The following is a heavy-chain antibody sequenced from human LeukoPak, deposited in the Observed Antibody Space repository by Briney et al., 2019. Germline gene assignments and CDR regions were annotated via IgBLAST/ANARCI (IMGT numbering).Heavy chain of an antibody. D-gene: IGHD6-13*01. CDR3: ARDRVGIAAADYNWFDP. CDR1: GGTFSSYA. V-gene: IGHV1-69*05. CDR2: IIPIFGTA. Sequence: PKASVKVSCKASGGTFSSYAISWVRQAPGQGLEWMGRIIPIFGTANYAQKFQGRVTITTDESTSTAYMELSSLRSEDTAVYYCARDRVGIAAADYNWFDPWGQGTLVTVSS. J-gene: IGHJ5*02.